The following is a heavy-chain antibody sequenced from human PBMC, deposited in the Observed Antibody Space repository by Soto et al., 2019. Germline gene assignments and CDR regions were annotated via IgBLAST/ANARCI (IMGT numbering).Heavy chain of an antibody. D-gene: IGHD6-19*01. Sequence: ASVKVSCKASGYTFTSYYMHWVRQAPGQGLEWMGWINPNNGSTNYAQKLQGRVTMTTDTSTSTAYMELRSLRSDDTAVYYCARLEYSSGWYLLGYWGQGTLVTVSS. CDR1: GYTFTSYY. V-gene: IGHV1-18*04. J-gene: IGHJ4*02. CDR2: INPNNGST. CDR3: ARLEYSSGWYLLGY.